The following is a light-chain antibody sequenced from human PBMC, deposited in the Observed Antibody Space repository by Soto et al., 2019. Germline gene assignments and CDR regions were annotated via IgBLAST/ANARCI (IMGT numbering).Light chain of an antibody. Sequence: ENVMTQSPGTLSLSPGERATLSCRASQSVSTNYVAWYQQKPGQAPRLLIYGASSRASGIQDRFRGSGSGTDFTLTISRLEPEDFAVYYCQQYANSHGTFGRGTKVEMK. CDR1: QSVSTNY. CDR3: QQYANSHGT. V-gene: IGKV3-20*01. CDR2: GAS. J-gene: IGKJ1*01.